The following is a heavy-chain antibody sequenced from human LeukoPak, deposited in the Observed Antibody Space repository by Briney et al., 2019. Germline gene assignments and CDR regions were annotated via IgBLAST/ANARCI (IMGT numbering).Heavy chain of an antibody. V-gene: IGHV3-21*01. CDR3: AKAGRQQLPREGYFDY. Sequence: PGGSLRLSCAASGFTFSSYSMNWVRQAPGKGLEWVSSISSSSNYIYYADSVKGRFTISRDNAKNSLYLQMNSLRAEDTAVYYCAKAGRQQLPREGYFDYWGQGTLVTVSS. J-gene: IGHJ4*02. D-gene: IGHD6-13*01. CDR2: ISSSSNYI. CDR1: GFTFSSYS.